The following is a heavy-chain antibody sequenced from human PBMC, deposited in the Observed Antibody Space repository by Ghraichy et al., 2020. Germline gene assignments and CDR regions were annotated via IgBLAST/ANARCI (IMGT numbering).Heavy chain of an antibody. Sequence: SETLSLTCTVSGGSISSSSYYWGWIRQPPGKGLEWIGSIYYSGSTYYNPSLKSRVTISVDTSKNQFSLKLSSVTAADTAVYYCARQVSRFGELDYWGQGTLVTVSS. CDR1: GGSISSSSYY. V-gene: IGHV4-39*01. CDR2: IYYSGST. J-gene: IGHJ4*02. CDR3: ARQVSRFGELDY. D-gene: IGHD3-10*01.